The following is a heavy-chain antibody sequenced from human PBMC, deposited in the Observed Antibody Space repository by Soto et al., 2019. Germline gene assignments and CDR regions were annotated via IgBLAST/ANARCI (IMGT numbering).Heavy chain of an antibody. CDR3: ARSAVAFYGRFYFDY. J-gene: IGHJ4*02. D-gene: IGHD3-10*01. Sequence: SETLSLTCTVSGCSISSYYWSWIRQPPGKGLEWIGYIYYSGSTNYNPSLKSRVTISVETSKNQFSPKLSSVTAADTAVYYFARSAVAFYGRFYFDYWGQGTLVTVSS. CDR1: GCSISSYY. V-gene: IGHV4-59*01. CDR2: IYYSGST.